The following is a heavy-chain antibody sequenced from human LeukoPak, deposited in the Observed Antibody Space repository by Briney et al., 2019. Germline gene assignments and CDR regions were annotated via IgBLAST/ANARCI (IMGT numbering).Heavy chain of an antibody. CDR1: GYTFTSYY. CDR2: INPSGGST. V-gene: IGHV1-46*01. CDR3: ARARLGELSFYDY. Sequence: ASVTVSCKASGYTFTSYYMHWVRQAPGQGLEWMGIINPSGGSTSYAQKFQGRVTMARDTSTSTVYMELSSLRSEDTAVYYCARARLGELSFYDYWGQGTLVTVSS. D-gene: IGHD3-16*02. J-gene: IGHJ4*02.